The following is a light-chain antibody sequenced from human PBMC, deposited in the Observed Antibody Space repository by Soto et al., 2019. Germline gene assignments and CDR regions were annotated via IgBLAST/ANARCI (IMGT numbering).Light chain of an antibody. CDR1: SSDVGGYNS. Sequence: QPVLTQPASVSGSPGQSITISCTGTSSDVGGYNSVSWYQQHPGIAPKLMIYEVSNRPSGVSNRFSGSKSGNTASLTISGLQTEDEADYYCTSYTSSSTSVVFGGGTKLTVL. J-gene: IGLJ2*01. V-gene: IGLV2-14*01. CDR3: TSYTSSSTSVV. CDR2: EVS.